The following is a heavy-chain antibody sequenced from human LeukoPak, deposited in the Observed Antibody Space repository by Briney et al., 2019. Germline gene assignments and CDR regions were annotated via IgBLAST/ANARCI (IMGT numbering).Heavy chain of an antibody. Sequence: GGSLRLSCAASGFTFSSYEMNWVRQAPGKGLEWVSYISSSGSTIYYADSVKGRFTISRDNAKNSLYLQMNSLRAEDTAVYYCARVRDTSMVYDALDIWGQETMVTVSS. CDR3: ARVRDTSMVYDALDI. D-gene: IGHD5-18*01. CDR2: ISSSGSTI. CDR1: GFTFSSYE. J-gene: IGHJ3*02. V-gene: IGHV3-48*03.